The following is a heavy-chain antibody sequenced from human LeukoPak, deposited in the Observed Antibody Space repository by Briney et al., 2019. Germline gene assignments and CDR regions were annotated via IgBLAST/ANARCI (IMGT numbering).Heavy chain of an antibody. CDR2: IYHSGST. D-gene: IGHD6-19*01. V-gene: IGHV4-4*02. CDR1: GGSISSSNW. Sequence: SETLSLTCAVSGGSISSSNWWSWVRQPPGKGLEWIGEIYHSGSTNYNPSLKSRVTISVDKSKNQFSLKLSSVTAADTAVYYCARALSGYSSGWLYYYYYYMDVWGKGTTVTVSS. J-gene: IGHJ6*03. CDR3: ARALSGYSSGWLYYYYYYMDV.